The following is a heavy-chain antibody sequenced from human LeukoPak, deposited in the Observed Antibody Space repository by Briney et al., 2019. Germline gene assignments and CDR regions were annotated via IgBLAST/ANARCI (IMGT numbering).Heavy chain of an antibody. CDR3: ARSWATMVRGVTDY. CDR2: IKQDGSEK. V-gene: IGHV3-7*01. Sequence: GGSLRLSCAASGFTFSSYWMTWVRQAPGKGLEWVANIKQDGSEKYYVDSVKGRFTISRDNAKNSLYLQMNSLRVEDTAVYYCARSWATMVRGVTDYWGQGTLVTVSS. D-gene: IGHD3-10*01. J-gene: IGHJ4*02. CDR1: GFTFSSYW.